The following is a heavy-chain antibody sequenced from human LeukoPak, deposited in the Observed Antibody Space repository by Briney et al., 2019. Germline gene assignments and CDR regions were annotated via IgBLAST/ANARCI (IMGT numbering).Heavy chain of an antibody. CDR1: GISFGDYA. D-gene: IGHD4-17*01. Sequence: GGSLRLSCLAFGISFGDYAMTWVPQAPGKGREWIGFIRSKVYGGTTEYAASVKGRFTISRDDSTSIGYLQMNSLKTEDTAVYYCARQIRTTTDYLDYWGQGTLVTVSS. CDR3: ARQIRTTTDYLDY. V-gene: IGHV3-49*04. CDR2: IRSKVYGGTT. J-gene: IGHJ4*02.